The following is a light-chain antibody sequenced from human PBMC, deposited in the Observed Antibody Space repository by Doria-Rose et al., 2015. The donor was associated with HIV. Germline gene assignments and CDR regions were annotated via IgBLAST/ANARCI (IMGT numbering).Light chain of an antibody. CDR1: QSLLYTSKNY. CDR2: WAS. J-gene: IGKJ3*01. V-gene: IGKV4-1*01. Sequence: DTRVTQSPESLGMSLGERATLNCKSNQSLLYTSKNYLAWYQQKPGQPPKLLIYWASTRQYGVPARFSGSGSGTDFTLTISSLEAEDVAVYYCQQYYDTPSFGPGTTVDIK. CDR3: QQYYDTPS.